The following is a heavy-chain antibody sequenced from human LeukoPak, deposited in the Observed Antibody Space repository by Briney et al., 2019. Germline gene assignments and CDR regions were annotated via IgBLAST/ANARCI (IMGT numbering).Heavy chain of an antibody. CDR1: GYTFTGYN. Sequence: GASVKVSCKAPGYTFTGYNMHWVRQAPGQGLEWMGWINPNSGGTNYAQKFQGRVIMTRDTSISTAYMELSRLRSDDTAVYYCASEGYSGSYPADYWGQGTLVTVSS. J-gene: IGHJ4*02. CDR2: INPNSGGT. V-gene: IGHV1-2*02. D-gene: IGHD1-26*01. CDR3: ASEGYSGSYPADY.